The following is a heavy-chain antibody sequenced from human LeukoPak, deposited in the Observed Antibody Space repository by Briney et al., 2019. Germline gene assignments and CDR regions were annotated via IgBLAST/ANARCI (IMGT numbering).Heavy chain of an antibody. Sequence: ASVKVSCKASGGTFSRYATSWVRQAPGQGLEWMGGIIPMFGTPKYAQKFQGRVTITTDESTSTAYMELSSLRSEDTAVYYCASLMEYSSSSPRWGKGTTVTVSS. CDR1: GGTFSRYA. CDR2: IIPMFGTP. CDR3: ASLMEYSSSSPR. D-gene: IGHD6-6*01. J-gene: IGHJ6*04. V-gene: IGHV1-69*05.